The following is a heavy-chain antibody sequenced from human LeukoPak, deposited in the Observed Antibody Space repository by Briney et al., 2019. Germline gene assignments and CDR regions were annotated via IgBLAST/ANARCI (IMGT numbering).Heavy chain of an antibody. CDR2: ISAYNGNT. J-gene: IGHJ4*02. CDR1: GYTFTSYG. CDR3: ARDSYYSSGWYDDY. V-gene: IGHV1-18*01. D-gene: IGHD6-19*01. Sequence: GASVKVSCKASGYTFTSYGISWVRQAPGQGLEWMGWISAYNGNTNYAQKLQGRVTMTTDTSTSTAYMELRSLRSEDTAVYYCARDSYYSSGWYDDYWGQGTLVTVSS.